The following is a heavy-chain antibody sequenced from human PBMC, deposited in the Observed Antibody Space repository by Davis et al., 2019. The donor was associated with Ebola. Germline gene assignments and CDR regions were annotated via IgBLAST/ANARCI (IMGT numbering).Heavy chain of an antibody. CDR3: ARGRGYSSGWRLFDY. CDR2: IYHSGST. V-gene: IGHV4-30-2*01. D-gene: IGHD6-19*01. J-gene: IGHJ4*02. CDR1: GGSISSGGYS. Sequence: MPSETLSLTCAVSGGSISSGGYSWSWIRQPPGKGLEWIGYIYHSGSTYYNPSLKSRVTISVDRSKNQFSLKLSSVTAADTAVYYCARGRGYSSGWRLFDYWGQGTLVTVSS.